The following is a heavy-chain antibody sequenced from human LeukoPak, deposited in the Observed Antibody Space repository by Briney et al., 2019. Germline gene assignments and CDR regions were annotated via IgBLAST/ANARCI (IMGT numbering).Heavy chain of an antibody. Sequence: SVKVFCKASGGTFSSYAISWVRQAPGQRLEWMGGIIPIFGTANYAQKFQGRVTITTDESTSTAYMELSSLRSEDTAVYYCARGYYYDSSGYYYEDYWGQGTLVTVSS. V-gene: IGHV1-69*05. CDR1: GGTFSSYA. D-gene: IGHD3-22*01. CDR3: ARGYYYDSSGYYYEDY. J-gene: IGHJ4*02. CDR2: IIPIFGTA.